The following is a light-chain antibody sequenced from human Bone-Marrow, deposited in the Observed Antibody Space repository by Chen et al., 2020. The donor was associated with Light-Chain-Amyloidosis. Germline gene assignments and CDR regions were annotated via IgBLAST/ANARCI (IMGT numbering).Light chain of an antibody. Sequence: SSELTQPPSVSVSPGQTARITCSGDDLPTKYAYWYQQKPGQAPVVVIHRDTERPSGISERFSGSSSGTTATLTISGVQEEDEADYHCQSADSSGTYEVIFGGGTKLTVL. CDR3: QSADSSGTYEVI. CDR2: RDT. V-gene: IGLV3-25*03. CDR1: DLPTKY. J-gene: IGLJ2*01.